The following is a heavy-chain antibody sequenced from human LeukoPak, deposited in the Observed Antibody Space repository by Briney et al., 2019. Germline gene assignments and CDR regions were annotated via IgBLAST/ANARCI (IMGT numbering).Heavy chain of an antibody. CDR3: ARFRFLEWRVRGAFDP. V-gene: IGHV1-2*02. D-gene: IGHD3-3*01. CDR1: GYTFTGYY. Sequence: GASVKVSCKGSGYTFTGYYMHWVRQAPGHGLEWMGWINPNSGGTNYAQKFQGRVTMTRDTSISTAYMELSRLRSDDTAVYYCARFRFLEWRVRGAFDPWGQGTLVTVSS. J-gene: IGHJ5*02. CDR2: INPNSGGT.